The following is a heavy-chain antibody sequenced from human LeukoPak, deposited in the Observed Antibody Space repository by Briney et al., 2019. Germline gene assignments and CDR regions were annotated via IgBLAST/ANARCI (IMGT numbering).Heavy chain of an antibody. V-gene: IGHV3-48*04. CDR2: ISSSSTI. CDR1: GFTFSSYS. Sequence: SGGSLRLSCAASGFTFSSYSMNWVRQAPGKGLEWVSYISSSSTIYYADSVKGRFTISRDNAKNSLYLQMNSLRAEDTAVYYCAREGDTSRAFDIWGQGTMVTVSS. CDR3: AREGDTSRAFDI. J-gene: IGHJ3*02. D-gene: IGHD5-18*01.